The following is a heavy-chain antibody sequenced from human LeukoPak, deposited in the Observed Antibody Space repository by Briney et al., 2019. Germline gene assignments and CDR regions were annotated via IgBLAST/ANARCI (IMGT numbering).Heavy chain of an antibody. V-gene: IGHV4-61*05. CDR1: GGSISSSSYY. Sequence: SETLSLTCTVSGGSISSSSYYWGWIRQPPGKGLEWIGYVYYSGSTKYNPSLKSRVTISVDTSKNQFSLKLSSVTAADTAVYYCVRAGRSGWGYDYWGQGTLVTVSS. CDR2: VYYSGST. CDR3: VRAGRSGWGYDY. J-gene: IGHJ4*02. D-gene: IGHD6-19*01.